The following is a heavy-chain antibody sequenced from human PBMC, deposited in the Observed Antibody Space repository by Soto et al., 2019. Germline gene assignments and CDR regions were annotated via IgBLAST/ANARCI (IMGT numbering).Heavy chain of an antibody. CDR2: IYYSGGT. J-gene: IGHJ4*02. D-gene: IGHD5-12*01. V-gene: IGHV4-61*03. CDR3: AREGSYSAYNFAHGIQLWSFDF. Sequence: SETLSLTCTVSGGSVGSGYYYWSWIRQPPGKGLEWIGYIYYSGGTNYNPSLKSRVIISADTSKNHFSLNLSSVTAADMAVYYCAREGSYSAYNFAHGIQLWSFDFWGQGALVTVSS. CDR1: GGSVGSGYYY.